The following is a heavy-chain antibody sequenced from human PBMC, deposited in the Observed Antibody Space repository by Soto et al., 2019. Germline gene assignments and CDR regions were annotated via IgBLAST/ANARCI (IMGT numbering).Heavy chain of an antibody. CDR1: EFTFSSYA. J-gene: IGHJ6*02. Sequence: GGSLRLSCAASEFTFSSYAMNWVRQAPGKGLEWVSVISGGGGTTYYADSVKGRFRISRDNSKNTLYLQMNSLRVEDTAAYYCAKGKVAYDNSGLQYFYYFPMNVWGQGTTVTVSS. D-gene: IGHD3-22*01. CDR2: ISGGGGTT. CDR3: AKGKVAYDNSGLQYFYYFPMNV. V-gene: IGHV3-23*01.